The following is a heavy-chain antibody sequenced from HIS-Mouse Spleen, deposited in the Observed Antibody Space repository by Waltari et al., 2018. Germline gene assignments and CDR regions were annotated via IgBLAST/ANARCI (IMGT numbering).Heavy chain of an antibody. CDR2: INPSGGST. CDR3: ARDPHSSGWYHWFDP. J-gene: IGHJ5*02. CDR1: GYTFTSHY. V-gene: IGHV1-46*01. D-gene: IGHD6-19*01. Sequence: QVQLVQSGAEVKKPGASVKVSCKASGYTFTSHYIHWVRQAPGQGLEWMGIINPSGGSTSYAQKFQGRVTMTRDTSTSTVYMELSSLRSEDTAVYYCARDPHSSGWYHWFDPWGQGTLVTVSS.